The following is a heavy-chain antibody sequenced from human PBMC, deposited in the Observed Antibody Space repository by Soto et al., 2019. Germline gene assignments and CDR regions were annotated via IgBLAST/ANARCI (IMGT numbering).Heavy chain of an antibody. CDR3: ARGRYGDY. V-gene: IGHV1-18*01. D-gene: IGHD1-1*01. Sequence: QVHLVQSGAEVKKPGASVKVSCKGSGYTFTSYGITWARQAPGQGLEWMGWISAHNGNTDYAQKLQGRVTVTRDTSTSTAYMDLRSLRSDDTAVYYCARGRYGDYWGQGARVTVSS. CDR2: ISAHNGNT. J-gene: IGHJ4*02. CDR1: GYTFTSYG.